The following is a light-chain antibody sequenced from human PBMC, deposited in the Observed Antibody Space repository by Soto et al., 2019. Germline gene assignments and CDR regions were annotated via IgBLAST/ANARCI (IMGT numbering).Light chain of an antibody. CDR3: CSYVGRNTYV. J-gene: IGLJ1*01. V-gene: IGLV2-11*01. Sequence: QSLLTQPRSASGSPGQSITISCTGTSSDVGGYNYVSWYQQHPAKAPKLIIFDVSKRPSGVPNRFSGSKSGNTASLTISGLRAEDEADYYCCSYVGRNTYVFGTGTKLTVL. CDR1: SSDVGGYNY. CDR2: DVS.